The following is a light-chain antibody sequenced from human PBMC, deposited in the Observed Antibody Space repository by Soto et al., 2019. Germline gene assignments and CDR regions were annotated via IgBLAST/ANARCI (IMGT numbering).Light chain of an antibody. CDR2: DVS. CDR1: SSDVGGYNY. CDR3: SSYTSSSTLV. V-gene: IGLV2-14*01. J-gene: IGLJ1*01. Sequence: QSAMPQPASVSGSPGQSITISCTGTSSDVGGYNYVSWYQQHPGKAPKLMIYDVSNRPSGVSNRVSGSKSGNTASLTISGLQAEDEADYYCSSYTSSSTLVFVTGTKLTVL.